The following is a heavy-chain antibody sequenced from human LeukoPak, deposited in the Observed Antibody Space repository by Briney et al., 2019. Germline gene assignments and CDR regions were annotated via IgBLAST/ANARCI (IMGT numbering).Heavy chain of an antibody. D-gene: IGHD6-13*01. J-gene: IGHJ3*02. CDR2: IYYSGST. CDR3: ARRGDKLSSIAGFDAFDI. Sequence: SETLSLTCTVSGGSISSSSYYWGWIRQPPGKGLEWIGSIYYSGSTYYNPSLRSRVTISVDTSKNQFSLKLSSVTAADTAVYYCARRGDKLSSIAGFDAFDIWGQGTMVTVSS. CDR1: GGSISSSSYY. V-gene: IGHV4-39*01.